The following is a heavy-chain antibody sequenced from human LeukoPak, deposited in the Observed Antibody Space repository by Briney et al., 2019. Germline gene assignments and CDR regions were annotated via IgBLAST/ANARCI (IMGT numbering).Heavy chain of an antibody. CDR1: GFSFSSYW. V-gene: IGHV3-7*01. D-gene: IGHD1-14*01. Sequence: GGSLRLSCAAPGFSFSSYWMSWVRQAPGKGLQWVANIKEDGSEEYYVDSVKDRFTISRDNAKNSLYLQMNSLRAEDTAIYYCARGGRYYFAYWGQGTLVTVSS. CDR3: ARGGRYYFAY. J-gene: IGHJ4*02. CDR2: IKEDGSEE.